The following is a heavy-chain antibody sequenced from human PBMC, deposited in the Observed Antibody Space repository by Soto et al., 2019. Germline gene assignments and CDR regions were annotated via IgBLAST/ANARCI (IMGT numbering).Heavy chain of an antibody. CDR1: GFTFSSYA. CDR3: AKDREEGCSYGWPYYFDY. CDR2: ISGSGGST. V-gene: IGHV3-23*01. D-gene: IGHD5-18*01. Sequence: GGSLRLSCAASGFTFSSYAMSWVRQAPGKGLEWVSAISGSGGSTYYADSVKGRFTISRDNSKNTLYLQMNSLRAEDTAVYYCAKDREEGCSYGWPYYFDYWGQGTLVTVSS. J-gene: IGHJ4*02.